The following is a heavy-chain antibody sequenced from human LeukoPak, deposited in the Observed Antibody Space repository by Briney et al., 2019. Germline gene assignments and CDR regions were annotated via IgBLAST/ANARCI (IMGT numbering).Heavy chain of an antibody. CDR2: ISGSTSST. D-gene: IGHD4-17*01. CDR3: ATYGDYTFSSNYFDY. V-gene: IGHV3-23*01. CDR1: GFTFSSYA. J-gene: IGHJ4*02. Sequence: GGSLRLSCAASGFTFSSYAMGWVRQAPGKGLEWVSAISGSTSSTYYADSVKGRFTISRDNSKNTLYLQMNSLRAEDTAVYYCATYGDYTFSSNYFDYWGQGTLVTVSS.